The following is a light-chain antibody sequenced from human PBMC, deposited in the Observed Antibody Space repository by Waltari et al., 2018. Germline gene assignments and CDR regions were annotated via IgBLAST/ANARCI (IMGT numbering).Light chain of an antibody. CDR1: QSVSSD. CDR2: DAS. V-gene: IGKV3-15*01. J-gene: IGKJ4*01. CDR3: QQYKYWPPLT. Sequence: EIVMTQSPVTLSVSLGERATLSCRASQSVSSDLAWYQQKPGQAPRLLIYDASTRAPGLAARFSASGSGTEFTLTISSLQSEDFAVYYCQQYKYWPPLTFGGGTKVEIK.